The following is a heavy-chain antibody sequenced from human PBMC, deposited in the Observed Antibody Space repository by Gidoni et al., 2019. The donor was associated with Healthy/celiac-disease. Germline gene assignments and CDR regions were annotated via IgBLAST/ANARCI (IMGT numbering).Heavy chain of an antibody. D-gene: IGHD6-6*01. Sequence: QVQLVESGGGVVQPGRSLRLSCAASGFTFSSYGMHWVRQAPGKGLEWVAVIWYDGSNKYYADSVKGRFTISRDNSKNTLYLQMNSLRAEDTAVYYCASFYSSSSYYFDYWGQGTLVTVSS. CDR2: IWYDGSNK. J-gene: IGHJ4*02. CDR1: GFTFSSYG. V-gene: IGHV3-33*01. CDR3: ASFYSSSSYYFDY.